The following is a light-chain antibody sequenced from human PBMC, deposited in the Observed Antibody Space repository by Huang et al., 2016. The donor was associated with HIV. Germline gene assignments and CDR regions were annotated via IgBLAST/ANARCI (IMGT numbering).Light chain of an antibody. J-gene: IGKJ4*01. CDR3: QQRNSWPPT. CDR1: QSVRNY. V-gene: IGKV3-11*01. CDR2: DSS. Sequence: EVVLTQSPATLSLSPGERATLSCRASQSVRNYLAWYRQKPGQAPRLLIYDSSNRATGIPARFSGSGSGTEFTLTISSLEPEDFALYFCQQRNSWPPTFGGGTKVEIK.